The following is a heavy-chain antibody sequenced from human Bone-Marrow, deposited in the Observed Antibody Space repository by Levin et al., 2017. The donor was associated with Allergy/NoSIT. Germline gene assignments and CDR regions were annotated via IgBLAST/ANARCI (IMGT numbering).Heavy chain of an antibody. Sequence: PSETLSLTCTVSGASISSNTNYWGWIRQPPGKRPEWIGTIYFSGTTYYHPSLKRRVTISIDTSKNQFSLKLRSVTAADTAVYYCARHHPAYSYGFLDYWGQGTLVTVSS. J-gene: IGHJ4*02. CDR1: GASISSNTNY. CDR3: ARHHPAYSYGFLDY. V-gene: IGHV4-39*01. D-gene: IGHD5-18*01. CDR2: IYFSGTT.